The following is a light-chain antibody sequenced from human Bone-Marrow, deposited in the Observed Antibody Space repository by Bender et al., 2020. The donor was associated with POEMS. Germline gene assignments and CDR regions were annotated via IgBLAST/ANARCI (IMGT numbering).Light chain of an antibody. V-gene: IGLV6-57*02. CDR1: SGNIASNY. CDR3: QSYDTSNHWV. Sequence: NFMLTQSPSVSGSPGKTVTISCTANSGNIASNYVQWFQQRPGSAPTTVIYQDEDRPSGVPDRFSGSIDRSSNSASLTISGLQSEDEADYYCQSYDTSNHWVFGGGTKLTVL. CDR2: QDE. J-gene: IGLJ3*02.